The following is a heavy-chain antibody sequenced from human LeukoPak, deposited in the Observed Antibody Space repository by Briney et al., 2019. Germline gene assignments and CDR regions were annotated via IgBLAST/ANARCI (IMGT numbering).Heavy chain of an antibody. Sequence: GGSLRLSCAASGFTFSSYAMSWVRQAPGEGLEWLGRIKSKVHGETIDYAAPVKGRFTISRDDSKNTLCLEMNSLKTEDTAVYYCTTVWGGDWGQGTLVTVSS. CDR2: IKSKVHGETI. CDR3: TTVWGGD. CDR1: GFTFSSYA. V-gene: IGHV3-15*01. D-gene: IGHD7-27*01. J-gene: IGHJ1*01.